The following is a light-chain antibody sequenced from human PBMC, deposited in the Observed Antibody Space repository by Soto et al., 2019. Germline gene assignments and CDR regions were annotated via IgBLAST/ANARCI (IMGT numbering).Light chain of an antibody. CDR3: IQDFISPLT. Sequence: AIQITQSPSSLSASFGDRVTITCRASQGIRGDLGWYQQKPGKAPKLLISATSTLQSGVPSRFSGRGSGTNFTLTISSXQPEDFATYYCIQDFISPLTVGQGTKVDTK. J-gene: IGKJ1*01. CDR2: ATS. CDR1: QGIRGD. V-gene: IGKV1-6*01.